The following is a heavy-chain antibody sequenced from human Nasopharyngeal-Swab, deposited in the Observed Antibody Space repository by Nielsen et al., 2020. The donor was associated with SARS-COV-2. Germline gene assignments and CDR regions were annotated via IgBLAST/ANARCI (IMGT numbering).Heavy chain of an antibody. D-gene: IGHD3-10*01. CDR2: ISYEGSIK. Sequence: GESLKISCAASGFNFNNYGMHWVRQAPGKGLEWVALISYEGSIKHYADYVEGRFTISRDSSKNTLLLQMNSLRAEDTAVYYCAKRKEILWLGSQRHGMDVWGQGTTVTVSS. CDR1: GFNFNNYG. CDR3: AKRKEILWLGSQRHGMDV. J-gene: IGHJ6*02. V-gene: IGHV3-30*18.